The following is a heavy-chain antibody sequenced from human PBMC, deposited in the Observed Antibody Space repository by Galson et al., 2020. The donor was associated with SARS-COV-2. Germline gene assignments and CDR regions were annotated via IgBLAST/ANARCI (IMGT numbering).Heavy chain of an antibody. J-gene: IGHJ6*02. D-gene: IGHD2-2*01. Sequence: GGSLRLSCAASGFTFSSYGMHWVRQAPGKGLEWVAVIWYDGSNKYYADSVKGRFTISRDNSKNTLYLQMNSLRAEDTAVYYCAKDQEYQLLAQGYYYYGMDVWGQGTTVTVSS. CDR3: AKDQEYQLLAQGYYYYGMDV. V-gene: IGHV3-33*06. CDR1: GFTFSSYG. CDR2: IWYDGSNK.